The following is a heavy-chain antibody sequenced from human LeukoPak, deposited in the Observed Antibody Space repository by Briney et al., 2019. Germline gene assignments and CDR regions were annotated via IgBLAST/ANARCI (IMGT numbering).Heavy chain of an antibody. CDR3: ARDSSGWTFDY. CDR1: GGSISSYY. Sequence: PSETLSLTCTASGGSISSYYWSWIRQPPGKGLEWIGYIYYSGSTNYNPSLKSRVTISVDMSKNQFSLKLSSVTAADTAVYYCARDSSGWTFDYWGQGTLVTVSS. D-gene: IGHD6-19*01. CDR2: IYYSGST. J-gene: IGHJ4*02. V-gene: IGHV4-59*01.